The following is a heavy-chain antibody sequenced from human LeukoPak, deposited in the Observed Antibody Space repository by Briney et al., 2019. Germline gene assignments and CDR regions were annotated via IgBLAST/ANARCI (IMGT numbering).Heavy chain of an antibody. Sequence: SETLSLTCTVSGGSVSSSSFYWAWIRQPPGMRLEWIGSIFYSGSTNYNPSLKSRVTISVDTSKNQFSLKLSSVTAADTAVYYCARVLSGYYYYYMDVWGKGTTVTVSS. CDR1: GGSVSSSSFY. D-gene: IGHD3-16*02. CDR3: ARVLSGYYYYYMDV. J-gene: IGHJ6*03. CDR2: IFYSGST. V-gene: IGHV4-39*07.